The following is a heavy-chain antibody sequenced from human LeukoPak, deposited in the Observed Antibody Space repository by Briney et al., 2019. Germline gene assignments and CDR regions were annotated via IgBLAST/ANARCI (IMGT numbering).Heavy chain of an antibody. D-gene: IGHD3-3*01. Sequence: SETLSLTCTVSGGSISSGAYCWSWIRQRPGKGLEWIGYMYYGGSTYSNPSLKSRLTISVDTSENQFSLKLSSVTAADTAVYYCARGPYYDFWSGYPYMDVWGKGTTVTVSS. J-gene: IGHJ6*03. CDR3: ARGPYYDFWSGYPYMDV. CDR1: GGSISSGAYC. CDR2: MYYGGST. V-gene: IGHV4-31*03.